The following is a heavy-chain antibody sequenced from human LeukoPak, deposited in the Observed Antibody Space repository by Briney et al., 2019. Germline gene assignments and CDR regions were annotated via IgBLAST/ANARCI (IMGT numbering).Heavy chain of an antibody. D-gene: IGHD1-1*01. CDR2: INTDESST. Sequence: GGPLRLSCAASGFTFSNHWMNWVRQAPGKGLVWVSRINTDESSTTYADSVKGRFTISRDNAKNTLYLQMNSLKNEDTAVYYCTKDRVWNSFDSWGQGTLVTVSS. V-gene: IGHV3-74*01. J-gene: IGHJ4*02. CDR3: TKDRVWNSFDS. CDR1: GFTFSNHW.